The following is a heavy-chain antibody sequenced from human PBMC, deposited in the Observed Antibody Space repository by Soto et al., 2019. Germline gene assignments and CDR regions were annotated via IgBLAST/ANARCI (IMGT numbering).Heavy chain of an antibody. CDR1: GYTFTSYA. D-gene: IGHD3-22*01. Sequence: ASVKVSCKASGYTFTSYAMHWVRQAPGQRLEWMGWINAGNGNTKYSQKFQGRVTITRDTSASTAYMELSSLRSEDTAVYYCARDSYQNYYDSSGTPLAYWGQGTLVTVSS. J-gene: IGHJ4*02. V-gene: IGHV1-3*01. CDR2: INAGNGNT. CDR3: ARDSYQNYYDSSGTPLAY.